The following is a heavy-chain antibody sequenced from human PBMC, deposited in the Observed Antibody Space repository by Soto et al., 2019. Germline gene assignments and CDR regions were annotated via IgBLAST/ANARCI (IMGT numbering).Heavy chain of an antibody. CDR3: TREKICGCDCSYFDY. V-gene: IGHV3-7*01. Sequence: EVQLVESGGGLVQPGGSLRLSCAASGFIFSDYWMSWVRQVPGKGLEWVANIKEDGSETYFVDSVKGRFTTSRDNAKNSLHLQMNSLRAEDTAVYYCTREKICGCDCSYFDYWGQGTLVTVSS. J-gene: IGHJ4*02. D-gene: IGHD2-21*02. CDR2: IKEDGSET. CDR1: GFIFSDYW.